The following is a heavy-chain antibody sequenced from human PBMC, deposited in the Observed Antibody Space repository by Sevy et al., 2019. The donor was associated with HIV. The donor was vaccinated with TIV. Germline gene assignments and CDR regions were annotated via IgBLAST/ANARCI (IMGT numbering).Heavy chain of an antibody. J-gene: IGHJ4*02. V-gene: IGHV3-30-3*01. Sequence: GGSLRLSCAASGFTFSYYAMHWVRQAPGKGLEWVAVISYNGTNKQYEESGKGRFTISRDNSKNTLYLKMNSLRAEDTAVYYCARDRGYYDSSGFYSRYYFDYWGQGTLVTVSS. D-gene: IGHD3-22*01. CDR3: ARDRGYYDSSGFYSRYYFDY. CDR2: ISYNGTNK. CDR1: GFTFSYYA.